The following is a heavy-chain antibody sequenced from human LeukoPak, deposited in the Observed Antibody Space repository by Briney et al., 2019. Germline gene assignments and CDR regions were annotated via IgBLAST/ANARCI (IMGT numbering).Heavy chain of an antibody. CDR1: GFTFSSYS. D-gene: IGHD6-13*01. V-gene: IGHV3-21*01. J-gene: IGHJ4*02. CDR2: TSSSSSYI. Sequence: PGRSLRLSCAASGFTFSSYSMNWVRQAPGKGLEWVSSTSSSSSYIYYADSVKGRFTISRDNAKNSLYLQMNSLRAEDTAVYYCARDIGSSWYPHWGQGTLVTVSS. CDR3: ARDIGSSWYPH.